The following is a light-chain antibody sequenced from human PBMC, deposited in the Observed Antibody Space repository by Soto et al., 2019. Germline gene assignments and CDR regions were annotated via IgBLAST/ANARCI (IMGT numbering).Light chain of an antibody. Sequence: EIVLTQSPGTLSLSPGERATLSCRASQSVSSSYLAWYQQKPGQAPRLLIYGASSRATGIPDRFSGSGSGTDFTLTISRLXXEDFAVYYCQQYGSSPLFTFGPGTKVDIK. CDR3: QQYGSSPLFT. V-gene: IGKV3-20*01. CDR1: QSVSSSY. J-gene: IGKJ3*01. CDR2: GAS.